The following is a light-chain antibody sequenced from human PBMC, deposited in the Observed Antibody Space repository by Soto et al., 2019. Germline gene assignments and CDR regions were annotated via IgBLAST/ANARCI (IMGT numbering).Light chain of an antibody. CDR2: DAS. J-gene: IGKJ1*01. CDR3: QQYSSRST. CDR1: QSIINW. V-gene: IGKV1-5*01. Sequence: DVQMTQSPSTLSASVGDIVTITFRASQSIINWLAWYQQTPGKAPNLLTYDASSLQSGVPSRFSGSGLGTAFTLTISSLPPGDFATYYCQQYSSRSTFGQGTKVDI.